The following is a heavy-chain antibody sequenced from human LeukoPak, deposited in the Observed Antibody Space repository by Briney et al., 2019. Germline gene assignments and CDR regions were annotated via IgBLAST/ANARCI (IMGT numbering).Heavy chain of an antibody. D-gene: IGHD3-10*01. Sequence: PGGSLRLSCAASGFTFSSYWMHWVRQAPGKGLVWVSRINSDGSSTSYADSVKGRFTISRDNAKNSLYLQMNSLRAEDTAVYYCARENQLWFGTAGFDYWGQGTLVTVSS. J-gene: IGHJ4*02. CDR1: GFTFSSYW. CDR2: INSDGSST. V-gene: IGHV3-74*01. CDR3: ARENQLWFGTAGFDY.